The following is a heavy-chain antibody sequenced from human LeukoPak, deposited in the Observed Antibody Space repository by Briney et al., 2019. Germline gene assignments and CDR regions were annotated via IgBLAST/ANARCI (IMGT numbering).Heavy chain of an antibody. D-gene: IGHD6-19*01. Sequence: PSETLSLTCAVYGGSFSGYYWSWIRQPPGKGLEWIGEINHSGSTNYNPSLKSRVTISVDTSKNQFSLKLSSVTAADTAVYYCASIKLTGYSSGWYIDYWGQGTLVTVSS. CDR2: INHSGST. CDR1: GGSFSGYY. J-gene: IGHJ4*02. V-gene: IGHV4-34*01. CDR3: ASIKLTGYSSGWYIDY.